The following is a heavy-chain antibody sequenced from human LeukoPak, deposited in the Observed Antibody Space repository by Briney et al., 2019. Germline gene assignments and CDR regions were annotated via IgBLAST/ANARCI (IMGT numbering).Heavy chain of an antibody. CDR3: ARGTLEYSSSPTGY. J-gene: IGHJ4*02. D-gene: IGHD6-6*01. CDR2: IIPILGIA. V-gene: IGHV1-69*02. Sequence: ASVKLSCKASGGTFSSYTLSWVRQAPGQGLEWVGRIIPILGIANYAQKFQGRVTITADKSTSTAFMELSSLRSEDTAVYYCARGTLEYSSSPTGYWGQGTLVTVSS. CDR1: GGTFSSYT.